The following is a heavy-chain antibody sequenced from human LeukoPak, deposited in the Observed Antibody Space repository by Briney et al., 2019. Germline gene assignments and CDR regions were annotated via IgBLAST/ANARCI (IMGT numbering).Heavy chain of an antibody. CDR2: ISWNSGSI. CDR1: GFTFDDYA. J-gene: IGHJ4*02. Sequence: GGSLRLSCAASGFTFDDYAMHWVRQVPGKGLEWVSGISWNSGSIGYADSVKGRFTISRDNAKNSLYLQMNSLRVEDTALYYCAKEVETFDYWGQGTLVTVSS. V-gene: IGHV3-9*01. CDR3: AKEVETFDY. D-gene: IGHD4-23*01.